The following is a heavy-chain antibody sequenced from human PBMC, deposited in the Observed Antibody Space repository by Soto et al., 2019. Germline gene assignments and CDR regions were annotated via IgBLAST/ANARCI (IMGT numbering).Heavy chain of an antibody. D-gene: IGHD1-7*01. CDR2: ISSSSSTI. CDR1: GFTFSSYS. V-gene: IGHV3-48*01. Sequence: PGGSLRLSCAASGFTFSSYSMNWVRQAPGKGLEWVSYISSSSSTIYYADSVKGRFTISRDNAKNSLYLQMNSLRAEDTAVYYCARDSLYNWNSNYFDYWGQGTLVTVSS. CDR3: ARDSLYNWNSNYFDY. J-gene: IGHJ4*02.